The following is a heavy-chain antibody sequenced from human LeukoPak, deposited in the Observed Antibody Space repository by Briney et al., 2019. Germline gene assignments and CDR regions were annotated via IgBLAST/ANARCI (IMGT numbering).Heavy chain of an antibody. CDR2: ISRSGSTI. CDR1: GFTFSSYE. D-gene: IGHD5-24*01. CDR3: ARDNRAGYNYYCYYGMDV. Sequence: PGGSLRLSCAASGFTFSSYEMNWVRQAPGKGLEWVSYISRSGSTIYYADSVKGRFTISRDNAKNSLYLQMNSLRAEDTAVYYCARDNRAGYNYYCYYGMDVWGQGTTVTVSS. V-gene: IGHV3-48*03. J-gene: IGHJ6*02.